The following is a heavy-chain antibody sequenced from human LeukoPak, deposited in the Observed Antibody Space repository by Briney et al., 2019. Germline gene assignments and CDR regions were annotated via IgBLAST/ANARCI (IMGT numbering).Heavy chain of an antibody. J-gene: IGHJ4*02. Sequence: ASVKVSCKASGYTFTSYGISWVRQAPGQGLEWMGWISAYNGNTNYAQKLQGRVTMTTDTSTSTAYMELRSLRSDDTAVYYRARDLYYYGSGSYPFDYWGQGTLVTVSS. CDR1: GYTFTSYG. V-gene: IGHV1-18*01. CDR3: ARDLYYYGSGSYPFDY. D-gene: IGHD3-10*01. CDR2: ISAYNGNT.